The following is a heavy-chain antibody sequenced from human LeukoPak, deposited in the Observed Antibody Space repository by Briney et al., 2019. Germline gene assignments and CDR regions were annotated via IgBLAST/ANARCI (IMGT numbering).Heavy chain of an antibody. V-gene: IGHV1-69*05. J-gene: IGHJ3*02. D-gene: IGHD1-26*01. Sequence: ASVKVSCKASGGTFSSYAISWVRQAPGQGLEWMGGIIPIFGTANYAQKFQGRVTITTDESTSTAYMELSSLRSEDTAVYYCARDQWVQRAFDIWGQGTMVTVSS. CDR3: ARDQWVQRAFDI. CDR1: GGTFSSYA. CDR2: IIPIFGTA.